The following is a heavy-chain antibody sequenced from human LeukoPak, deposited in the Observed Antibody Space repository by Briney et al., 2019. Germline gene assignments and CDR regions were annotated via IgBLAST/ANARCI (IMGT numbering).Heavy chain of an antibody. V-gene: IGHV1-69*06. Sequence: ASVNVSCKASGGTFSSYAISCVRQAPGQGLEGMGVIIPIFGSEIHAQKFQGRVTITADKSTSTAYMELSSLRSEYTAVYYYASWQMTTVTTLAFDIWGQGTMVTVSS. J-gene: IGHJ3*02. CDR1: GGTFSSYA. D-gene: IGHD4-17*01. CDR3: ASWQMTTVTTLAFDI. CDR2: IIPIFGSE.